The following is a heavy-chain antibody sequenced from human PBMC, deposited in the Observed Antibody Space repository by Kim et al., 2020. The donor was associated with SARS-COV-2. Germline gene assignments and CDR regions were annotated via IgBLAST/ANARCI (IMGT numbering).Heavy chain of an antibody. Sequence: VQGRFTVSRDNSGNTLYLQMNSLRTEDTALYYCVKEAAFTTVVVDYYFDYWGQGTLVTVSS. J-gene: IGHJ4*02. D-gene: IGHD2-15*01. V-gene: IGHV3-30*02. CDR3: VKEAAFTTVVVDYYFDY.